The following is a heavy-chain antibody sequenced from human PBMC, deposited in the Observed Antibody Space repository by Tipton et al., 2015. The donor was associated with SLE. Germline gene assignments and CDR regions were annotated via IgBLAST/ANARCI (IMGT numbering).Heavy chain of an antibody. CDR1: GYSFTTYW. J-gene: IGHJ4*02. Sequence: QSGAEVKKPGESLKISCKASGYSFTTYWIGWVRQMPGKGLEWVGIIYPGDSDTRYSPSFDGQVTISADRSNTTAYLQWSSLKASDTAMYYCAREPDRSGRPWGQGTLVTVSS. V-gene: IGHV5-51*01. CDR2: IYPGDSDT. D-gene: IGHD3-3*01. CDR3: AREPDRSGRP.